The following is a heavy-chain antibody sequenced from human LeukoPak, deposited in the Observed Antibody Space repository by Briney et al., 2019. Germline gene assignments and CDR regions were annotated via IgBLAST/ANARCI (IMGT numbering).Heavy chain of an antibody. CDR3: ARRRAGRDWFDP. Sequence: SETLSLTCTVSGGSISSGGYYWSWLRQHPGKGLEWIGYIYYSGSTYYNPSLKSRVTISVDTSKNQFSLKLSSVTAADTAVYYCARRRAGRDWFDPWGQGTLVTVSS. V-gene: IGHV4-31*03. CDR2: IYYSGST. J-gene: IGHJ5*02. CDR1: GGSISSGGYY. D-gene: IGHD6-19*01.